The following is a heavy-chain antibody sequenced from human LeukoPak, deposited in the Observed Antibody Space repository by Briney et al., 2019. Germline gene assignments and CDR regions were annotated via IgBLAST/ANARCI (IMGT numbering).Heavy chain of an antibody. Sequence: SETLSLTCAVYGGSFSGYYWSWIRQPPGKGLEWIGEINHSGSNNYNPSLKSRVTISVDTSKNQFSLKLSSVTAADTAVYYCARVVRITMIVVVTRDAFDIWGQGTMVTVSS. CDR1: GGSFSGYY. CDR3: ARVVRITMIVVVTRDAFDI. CDR2: INHSGSN. D-gene: IGHD3-22*01. J-gene: IGHJ3*02. V-gene: IGHV4-34*01.